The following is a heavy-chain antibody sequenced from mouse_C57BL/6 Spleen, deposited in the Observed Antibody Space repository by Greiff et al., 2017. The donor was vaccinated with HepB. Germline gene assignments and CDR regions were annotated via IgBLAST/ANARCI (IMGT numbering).Heavy chain of an antibody. CDR3: ARGSYYGSYYYAMDY. V-gene: IGHV1-18*01. J-gene: IGHJ4*01. Sequence: EVQLQQSGPELVKPGASVKIPCKASGYTFTDYNMDWVKQSHGKSLEWIGDINPNNGGTIYNQKFKGKATLTVDKSSSTAYMELRSLTSEDTAVYYCARGSYYGSYYYAMDYWGQGTSVTVSS. D-gene: IGHD1-1*01. CDR2: INPNNGGT. CDR1: GYTFTDYN.